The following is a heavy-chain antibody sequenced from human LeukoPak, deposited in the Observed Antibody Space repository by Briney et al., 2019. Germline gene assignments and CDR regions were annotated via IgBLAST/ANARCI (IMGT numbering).Heavy chain of an antibody. Sequence: GGSLRLSCAASGFTFSSYWMSWVRQAPGKGLEWVANIKQDGSEKYYVDSVKGRFTISRDNAKNSLYLQMNSLRAEDTAVYYCAKDLYSGSYPVYYFDYWGQGTLVTVSS. V-gene: IGHV3-7*01. D-gene: IGHD1-26*01. CDR3: AKDLYSGSYPVYYFDY. CDR2: IKQDGSEK. CDR1: GFTFSSYW. J-gene: IGHJ4*02.